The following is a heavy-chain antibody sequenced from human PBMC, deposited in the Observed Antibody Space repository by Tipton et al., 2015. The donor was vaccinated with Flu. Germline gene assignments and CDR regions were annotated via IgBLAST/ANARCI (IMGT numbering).Heavy chain of an antibody. D-gene: IGHD2-2*01. CDR2: IFHSGNT. CDR1: GYSISSGYY. V-gene: IGHV4-38-2*02. J-gene: IGHJ4*02. Sequence: TLSLTCAVSGYSISSGYYWGWIRQPPGKGLEWIGNIFHSGNTYHNPSLKSRVTISVDTSKNHFSLKLTSVTAADTAVYYCARDRWEYASGFDSWGQGTLVTVSP. CDR3: ARDRWEYASGFDS.